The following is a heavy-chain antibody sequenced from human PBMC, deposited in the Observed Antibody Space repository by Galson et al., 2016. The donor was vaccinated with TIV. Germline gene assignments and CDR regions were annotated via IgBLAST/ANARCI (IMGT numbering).Heavy chain of an antibody. CDR2: IDWDGDK. D-gene: IGHD2-15*01. V-gene: IGHV2-70*11. Sequence: PALVKPTQTLTLTCSFSGFSLRTSGMCVSWIRQPPGKALEWLARIDWDGDKYYNASLKTRVSISKDTSKNQVLLTVTNVDPVDTATYYCAQRRSAFSDSGGFYFTFAEYSQHWGRGTLVTVSS. CDR1: GFSLRTSGMC. CDR3: AQRRSAFSDSGGFYFTFAEYSQH. J-gene: IGHJ1*01.